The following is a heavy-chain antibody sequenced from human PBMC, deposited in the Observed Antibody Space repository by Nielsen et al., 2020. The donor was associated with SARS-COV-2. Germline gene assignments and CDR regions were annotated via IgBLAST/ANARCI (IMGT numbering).Heavy chain of an antibody. CDR2: ISWNSGSI. CDR3: AKLSGYDSVVDY. V-gene: IGHV3-9*01. J-gene: IGHJ4*02. D-gene: IGHD5-12*01. CDR1: GFTFDDYA. Sequence: GGSLRLSCAASGFTFDDYAMHWVRQAPGKGLEWVSGISWNSGSIGYADSVKGRFTISRDNAKNSLYLQMNSLRAEDTALYYCAKLSGYDSVVDYWGQGTLVTVSS.